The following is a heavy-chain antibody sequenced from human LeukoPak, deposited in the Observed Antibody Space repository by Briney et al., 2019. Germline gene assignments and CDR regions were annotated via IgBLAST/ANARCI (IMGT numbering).Heavy chain of an antibody. D-gene: IGHD3-10*01. J-gene: IGHJ6*03. CDR1: GGSISSGGYY. Sequence: PSETLSLTCTVSGGSISSGGYYWSWIRQHPGKRLEWIGYIYYSGSTYYNPSLKSRVTISVDTSKNQFSLKLSSVTAADTAVYYCARDYYGSGRYYYYYMDVWGKGTTVTVS. CDR2: IYYSGST. V-gene: IGHV4-31*03. CDR3: ARDYYGSGRYYYYYMDV.